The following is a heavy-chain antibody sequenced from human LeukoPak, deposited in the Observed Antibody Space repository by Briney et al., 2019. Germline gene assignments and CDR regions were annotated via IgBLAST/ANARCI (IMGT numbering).Heavy chain of an antibody. CDR1: GYTFTSYD. V-gene: IGHV1-8*03. D-gene: IGHD3-16*01. Sequence: GASVTVSCKASGYTFTSYDINWVRQAAGQGLEWMGWMNPNSGNTGYAQKFQGGVTITRNTSISTAYMELSSLRSEDTAVYYCARTYDHYYYYYMDVWGKGTTVTVSS. CDR3: ARTYDHYYYYYMDV. CDR2: MNPNSGNT. J-gene: IGHJ6*03.